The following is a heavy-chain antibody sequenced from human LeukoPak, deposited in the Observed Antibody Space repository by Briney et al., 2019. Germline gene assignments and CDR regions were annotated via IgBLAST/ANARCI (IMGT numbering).Heavy chain of an antibody. Sequence: SETLSLTCTVSGYSISSGYYWGWIRQPPGKGLEWIGSIYHSGSTYYNPPLKSRVTISVDTSKNQFSLKLSSVTAADTAVYYCARDRGGYSYGYDAFDIWGQGTMVTVSS. J-gene: IGHJ3*02. D-gene: IGHD5-18*01. V-gene: IGHV4-38-2*02. CDR2: IYHSGST. CDR1: GYSISSGYY. CDR3: ARDRGGYSYGYDAFDI.